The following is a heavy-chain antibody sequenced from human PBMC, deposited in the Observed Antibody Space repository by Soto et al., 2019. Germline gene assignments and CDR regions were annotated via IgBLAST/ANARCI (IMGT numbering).Heavy chain of an antibody. CDR2: IYYSGST. Sequence: PSEPLSLTCSVSGGSISSVGHYWTWIRQQPGKGLEWIGYIYYSGSTDYNPSLKSRVTISVDRSKNQFSLNLSSVTAADTAIYYCARESGGYDSSTRYGLDVWGQGTTVTVSS. CDR1: GGSISSVGHY. J-gene: IGHJ6*02. CDR3: ARESGGYDSSTRYGLDV. D-gene: IGHD6-25*01. V-gene: IGHV4-31*03.